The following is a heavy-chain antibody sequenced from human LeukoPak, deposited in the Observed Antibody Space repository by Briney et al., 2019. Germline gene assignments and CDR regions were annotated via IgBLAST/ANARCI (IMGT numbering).Heavy chain of an antibody. CDR1: GFTFSSYE. CDR2: ISSGSSAI. V-gene: IGHV3-21*01. J-gene: IGHJ4*02. CDR3: ARGHTAVTRHFDF. D-gene: IGHD4-17*01. Sequence: GGSLRLSCAASGFTFSSYEMNWVRQAPGKGLEWVSIISSGSSAIFSADALKGRLTISRDDAKNLLYLDMNSLRAEDTAVYYCARGHTAVTRHFDFWGQGTLVTVSS.